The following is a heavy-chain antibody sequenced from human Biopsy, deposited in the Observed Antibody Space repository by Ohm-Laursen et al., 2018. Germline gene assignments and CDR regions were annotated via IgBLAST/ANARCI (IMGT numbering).Heavy chain of an antibody. CDR3: VKDRGAAGTDYYYGMDV. CDR1: GFTFSNYG. D-gene: IGHD3-10*01. Sequence: SLRLSCAASGFTFSNYGMQWVRQAPGKGLEWVADIWYDGGNKYYADSVKGRFTISRDNSNNVLYLQMSSLRDEDSAVYYCVKDRGAAGTDYYYGMDVWGQGTTVTVSS. V-gene: IGHV3-33*06. CDR2: IWYDGGNK. J-gene: IGHJ6*02.